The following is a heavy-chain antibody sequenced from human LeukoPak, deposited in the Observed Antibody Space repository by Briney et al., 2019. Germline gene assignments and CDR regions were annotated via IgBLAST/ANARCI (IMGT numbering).Heavy chain of an antibody. D-gene: IGHD4-17*01. Sequence: PSETLSLTCAVYGGSLSGSYWSWIRQPPGKGLEWIGEINHSGSANYNPSLKSRVTISLDTSKNQFSLKLSSVTAADTAVYYCARGQGTVTTHWGQGTLVTVSS. V-gene: IGHV4-34*01. CDR1: GGSLSGSY. CDR2: INHSGSA. CDR3: ARGQGTVTTH. J-gene: IGHJ4*02.